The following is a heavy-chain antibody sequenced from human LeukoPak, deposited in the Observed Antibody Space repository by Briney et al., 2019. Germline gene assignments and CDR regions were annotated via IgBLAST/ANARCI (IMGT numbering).Heavy chain of an antibody. D-gene: IGHD3-3*01. J-gene: IGHJ4*02. Sequence: PGGSLRLSCAVSGFTFSSYSMSWVRQAPGKGLEWGSSIRSSSSYIYYADSVKGRFTISRDNAKNSLYLQMNSLRAEDTAVYYCARDYDFWSGLDCWGQGTLVTVSS. CDR2: IRSSSSYI. V-gene: IGHV3-21*01. CDR1: GFTFSSYS. CDR3: ARDYDFWSGLDC.